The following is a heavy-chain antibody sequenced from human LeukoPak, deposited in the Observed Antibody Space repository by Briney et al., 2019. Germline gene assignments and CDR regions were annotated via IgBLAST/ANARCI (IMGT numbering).Heavy chain of an antibody. CDR1: GFTFSSYG. V-gene: IGHV3-23*01. Sequence: GGSLRLSCAASGFTFSSYGMSWVRQAPGKGLGWVSGFRGSDGSTYYADSVKGRFTISRDNSKNTLYLQMNSLRAEDTDVYYCAKRGRNSEYCGGDCCLDYWGQGTLVTVSS. J-gene: IGHJ4*02. CDR2: FRGSDGST. CDR3: AKRGRNSEYCGGDCCLDY. D-gene: IGHD2-21*02.